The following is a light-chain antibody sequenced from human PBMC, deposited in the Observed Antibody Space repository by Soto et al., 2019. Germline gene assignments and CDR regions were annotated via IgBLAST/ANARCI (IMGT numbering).Light chain of an antibody. CDR3: QQYLSTRT. CDR2: GAS. CDR1: QSIRGW. J-gene: IGKJ1*01. Sequence: DVQMTQSPATLSASVGDRVTITCRASQSIRGWLAWYQQKPGKAPKLLLYGASTLESGVPSRFSGSGSGTEFALTISSLQPEDFGTYYCQQYLSTRTFGQGTIVEVK. V-gene: IGKV1-5*03.